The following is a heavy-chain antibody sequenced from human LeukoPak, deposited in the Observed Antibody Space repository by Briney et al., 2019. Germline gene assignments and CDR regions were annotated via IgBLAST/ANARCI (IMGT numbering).Heavy chain of an antibody. CDR2: INPSGGST. CDR1: GYTFTSYY. J-gene: IGHJ5*02. Sequence: ASVKVSCKASGYTFTSYYMHWVRQAPGQGLEWMGIINPSGGSTSCAQKFQGRVTMTRDTSTSTVYMELSSLRSEDTAVYYCARESRFVIFGVVTRNWFDPWGQGTLVTVSS. D-gene: IGHD3-3*01. CDR3: ARESRFVIFGVVTRNWFDP. V-gene: IGHV1-46*01.